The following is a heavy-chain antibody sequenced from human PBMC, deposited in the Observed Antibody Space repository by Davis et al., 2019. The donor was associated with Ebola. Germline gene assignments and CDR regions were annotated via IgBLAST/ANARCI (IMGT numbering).Heavy chain of an antibody. Sequence: GSLRLSCSVNDESFTTYYWGWIRQPPGKGLEWIGSIYYSGSTYYNPSLKSRVTISVDTSKNQFSLKLSSVTAADTAVYYCARDKVSASSGWYVDYYYGMDVWGKGTTVTVSS. CDR1: DESFTTYY. CDR2: IYYSGST. J-gene: IGHJ6*04. D-gene: IGHD6-19*01. CDR3: ARDKVSASSGWYVDYYYGMDV. V-gene: IGHV4-39*07.